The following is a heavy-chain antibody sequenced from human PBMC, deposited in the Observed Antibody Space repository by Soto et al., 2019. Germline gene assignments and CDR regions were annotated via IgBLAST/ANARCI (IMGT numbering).Heavy chain of an antibody. CDR2: IKRNIDGGTT. D-gene: IGHD6-19*01. Sequence: EVQLVESGGGLVKPGGSLRLSCAASGFTFSNAWMSWVRQAPGGGLEWVGRIKRNIDGGTTDYAAPAKGRVAISRDDSNSILYLEMNSLRSEDTAVYYCTTVDAVVLNWGQGLLVTVSS. J-gene: IGHJ4*02. CDR1: GFTFSNAW. V-gene: IGHV3-15*01. CDR3: TTVDAVVLN.